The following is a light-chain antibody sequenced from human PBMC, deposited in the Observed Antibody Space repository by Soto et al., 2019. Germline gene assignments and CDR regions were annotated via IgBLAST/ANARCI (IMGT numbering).Light chain of an antibody. CDR2: SAS. CDR3: XXXXNWPPLT. J-gene: IGKJ4*01. CDR1: QIVSTN. Sequence: EVVMTQSPATLSVSPGERVTLSCRASQIVSTNLAWYQQKPGQAPRLLIYSASTRATGIPARFSGSGSGTEFTLTISSLQSEDXGVYXXXXXXNWPPLTFGGGTKVEIK. V-gene: IGKV3D-15*01.